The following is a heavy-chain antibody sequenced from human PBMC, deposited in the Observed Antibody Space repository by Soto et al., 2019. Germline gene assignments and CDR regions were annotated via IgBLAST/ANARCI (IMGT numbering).Heavy chain of an antibody. V-gene: IGHV3-30*04. Sequence: GGSLRLSCAASGFTFSSYAMHWVRQAPGKGLEWVAVISYDGSNKYYADSVKGRFTISRDNSKNTLYLQMNSLRAEDTAVYYCARDSVRGSSWYNWFDPWGQGTLVTVSS. J-gene: IGHJ5*02. CDR3: ARDSVRGSSWYNWFDP. CDR1: GFTFSSYA. CDR2: ISYDGSNK. D-gene: IGHD6-13*01.